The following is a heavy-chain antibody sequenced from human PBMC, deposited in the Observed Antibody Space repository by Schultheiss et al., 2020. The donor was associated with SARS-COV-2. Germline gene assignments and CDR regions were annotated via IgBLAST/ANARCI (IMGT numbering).Heavy chain of an antibody. CDR1: GGSISSYS. J-gene: IGHJ4*01. Sequence: SETLSLTCTVSGGSISSYSWSWIRQPPGKGLEWIGYIYHSGSTYYNPSLKSRVTISVDRSKNQFSLKLSSVTAADTAVYYCARHVEDLYYYDSSGYSDYWGHGTLVTVSS. V-gene: IGHV4-59*04. D-gene: IGHD3-22*01. CDR2: IYHSGST. CDR3: ARHVEDLYYYDSSGYSDY.